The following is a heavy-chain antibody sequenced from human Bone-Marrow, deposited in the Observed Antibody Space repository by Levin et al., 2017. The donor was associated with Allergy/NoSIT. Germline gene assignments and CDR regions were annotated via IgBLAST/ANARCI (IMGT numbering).Heavy chain of an antibody. CDR2: ISGGSSDT. J-gene: IGHJ2*01. V-gene: IGHV3-11*05. CDR3: ARDRAYCRGGSCYYWYFDL. D-gene: IGHD2-15*01. Sequence: PGGSLRLSCAASGFTFNDHYMSWIRQAPGKGLEWVSYISGGSSDTDYADSVEGRFTISRDNAKNSLYLQMNSLRAEDTAVYYCARDRAYCRGGSCYYWYFDLWGRGTPVTVSS. CDR1: GFTFNDHY.